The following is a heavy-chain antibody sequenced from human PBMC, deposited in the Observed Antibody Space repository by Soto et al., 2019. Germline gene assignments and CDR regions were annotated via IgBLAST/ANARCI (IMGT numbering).Heavy chain of an antibody. CDR3: AKDLDGYGLLDY. D-gene: IGHD5-18*01. Sequence: QVQLVESGGGVVQPGRSLRLSCAASGFTFSSYGMHWVRQAPGKGLEWVAVISYDGSNKYYADSVKGRFTISRDNSKNTLYLQMNSLRAEDTAVYYCAKDLDGYGLLDYWGQGTLVTVSS. J-gene: IGHJ4*02. CDR2: ISYDGSNK. CDR1: GFTFSSYG. V-gene: IGHV3-30*18.